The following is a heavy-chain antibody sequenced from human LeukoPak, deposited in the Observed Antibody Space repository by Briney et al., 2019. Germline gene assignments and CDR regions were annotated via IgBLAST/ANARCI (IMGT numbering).Heavy chain of an antibody. CDR2: INHSGST. V-gene: IGHV4-34*01. Sequence: SETLSLTCAVYGGSFSGYYWSWIRQPPGKGLEWNGEINHSGSTNYNPSLKSRVTISVDTSKNQFSLKLSSVTAADTAVYYCARRFSHMDVWGQGTTVTVSS. CDR3: ARRFSHMDV. J-gene: IGHJ6*01. CDR1: GGSFSGYY.